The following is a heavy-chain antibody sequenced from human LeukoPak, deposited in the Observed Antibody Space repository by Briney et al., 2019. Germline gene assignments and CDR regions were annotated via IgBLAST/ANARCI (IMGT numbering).Heavy chain of an antibody. CDR1: GFTFSSYA. D-gene: IGHD3-22*01. CDR2: ISGSGGST. V-gene: IGHV3-23*01. Sequence: GGSLRLSCAASGFTFSSYATSWVRQAPGKGLEWVSAISGSGGSTYYADSVKGRFTISRDNSKNTLYLQMNSLRAEDTAVYYCAKGLSYYYDSSGYSPFDYWGQGTLVTVSS. CDR3: AKGLSYYYDSSGYSPFDY. J-gene: IGHJ4*02.